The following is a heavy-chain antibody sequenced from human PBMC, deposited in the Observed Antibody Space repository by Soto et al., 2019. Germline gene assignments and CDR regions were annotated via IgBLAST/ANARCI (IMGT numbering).Heavy chain of an antibody. J-gene: IGHJ6*02. CDR2: INTNTGNP. Sequence: ASVKVSCKASGYTFTSYGISWVRQAPGQGLEWMGWINTNTGNPTYAQGFTVRFVFSLDTSVSTAYLQICSLKAEDTAVYYCARDRLGFSFDYYYYGMDVWGQGTTVTVSS. CDR3: ARDRLGFSFDYYYYGMDV. D-gene: IGHD3-10*01. CDR1: GYTFTSYG. V-gene: IGHV7-4-1*01.